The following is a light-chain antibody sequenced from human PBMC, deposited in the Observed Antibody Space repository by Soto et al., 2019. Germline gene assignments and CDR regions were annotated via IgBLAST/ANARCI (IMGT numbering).Light chain of an antibody. J-gene: IGKJ2*01. V-gene: IGKV1-5*01. CDR3: QQYHNYYT. CDR1: QNVFSR. CDR2: DAG. Sequence: DVQMTQSPSTLSAALGERVTISCRASQNVFSRLAWYQQKPGKAPKALIFDAGNSQSGVPPRFSGSGAGTEFTLPISGLQPDDFASYYCQQYHNYYTFGQGTKVDIK.